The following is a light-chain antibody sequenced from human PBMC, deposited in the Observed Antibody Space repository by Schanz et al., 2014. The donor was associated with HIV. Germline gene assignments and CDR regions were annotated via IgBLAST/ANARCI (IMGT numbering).Light chain of an antibody. Sequence: EIVMTQSSVTLSVSPGERATLSCRASQSVSSNLAWYQQKPGQPPRLLIYAASTRATGFPARFSGSGSGTEFTLTISSLQPEDFAVYFCQQYATSAFTFGPGTKVDIK. CDR1: QSVSSN. CDR2: AAS. CDR3: QQYATSAFT. V-gene: IGKV3-15*01. J-gene: IGKJ3*01.